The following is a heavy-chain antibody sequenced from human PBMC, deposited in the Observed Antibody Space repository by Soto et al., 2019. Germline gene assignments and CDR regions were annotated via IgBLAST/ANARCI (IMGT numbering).Heavy chain of an antibody. CDR3: AKTLWFGELRSDSGMDV. Sequence: GGSLRLSCAASGFTFSSYAMSWVRQAPGKGLEWVSVISGSGDSTSHADSVKGRFTISRDSSKNTLHLQMNSLRAEDTAVYYCAKTLWFGELRSDSGMDVWGQGTTVTVSS. D-gene: IGHD3-10*01. J-gene: IGHJ6*02. CDR1: GFTFSSYA. V-gene: IGHV3-23*01. CDR2: ISGSGDST.